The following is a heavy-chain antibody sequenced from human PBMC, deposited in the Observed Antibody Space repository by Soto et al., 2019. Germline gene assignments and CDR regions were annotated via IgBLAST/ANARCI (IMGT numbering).Heavy chain of an antibody. CDR3: AYPVPAATHYDYYDMDV. D-gene: IGHD2-2*01. J-gene: IGHJ6*02. V-gene: IGHV3-23*01. CDR1: GFTFSYYT. CDR2: ISGSGDTI. Sequence: EVQLLESGGGLVQPGGSLRLSCAASGFTFSYYTMSWVRQAPGKGLEWVSGISGSGDTIYYADSVKGRFTISRDNSKNTLYLQMNSLRADDKAVYYCAYPVPAATHYDYYDMDVWGQGTTVTVSS.